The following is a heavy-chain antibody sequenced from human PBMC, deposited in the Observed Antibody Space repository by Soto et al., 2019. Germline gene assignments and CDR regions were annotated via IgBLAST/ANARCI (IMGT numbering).Heavy chain of an antibody. J-gene: IGHJ4*02. CDR2: IYSGGST. V-gene: IGHV3-66*01. Sequence: GGSLRLSCAASGFTVSSNYMSWVRQAPGKGLEWVSIIYSGGSTYYADSVKGRFTISRDNSKNTLYLQMNSLRAEDTAVYYCARGYYGPYYFDYWGQGTLVTVSS. D-gene: IGHD3-10*01. CDR1: GFTVSSNY. CDR3: ARGYYGPYYFDY.